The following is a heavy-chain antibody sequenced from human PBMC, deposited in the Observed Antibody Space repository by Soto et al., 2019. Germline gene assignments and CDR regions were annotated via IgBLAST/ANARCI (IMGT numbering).Heavy chain of an antibody. D-gene: IGHD6-19*01. CDR3: ARLERYSSGWNAFDI. V-gene: IGHV4-39*01. Sequence: SETLSLTCTVSGGSISSSSYYWGWIRQPPGKGLEWIGSIYYSGSTYYNPSLKSRVTISVDTSKNQFSLKLSSVTAADTAVYYCARLERYSSGWNAFDIWGQGTMVTVSS. J-gene: IGHJ3*02. CDR1: GGSISSSSYY. CDR2: IYYSGST.